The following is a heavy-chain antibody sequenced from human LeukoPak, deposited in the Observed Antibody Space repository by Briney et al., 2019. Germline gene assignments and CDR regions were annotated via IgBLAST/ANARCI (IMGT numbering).Heavy chain of an antibody. CDR1: GGSISSYY. CDR2: IYYSGST. Sequence: SETLSLTCTVSGGSISSYYWSWIRQPPGKGMEWVGYIYYSGSTNYNPSLKSRVTISVNTSKNQFSLKVTSLTPADTAVYYCASARYSDNDYFDPWGQGTLVTVSS. CDR3: ASARYSDNDYFDP. J-gene: IGHJ5*02. V-gene: IGHV4-59*01. D-gene: IGHD4-17*01.